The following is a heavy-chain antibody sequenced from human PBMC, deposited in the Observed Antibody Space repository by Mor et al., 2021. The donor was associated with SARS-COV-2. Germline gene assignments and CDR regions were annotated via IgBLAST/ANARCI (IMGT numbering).Heavy chain of an antibody. CDR2: YN. CDR3: ARQYSSGWPFDY. V-gene: IGHV6-1*01. Sequence: YNDYAVSVKSRITINPDTSKNQFSLQLNSVTPEDTAVYYCARQYSSGWPFDYWGQGTLVTVSS. D-gene: IGHD6-19*01. J-gene: IGHJ4*02.